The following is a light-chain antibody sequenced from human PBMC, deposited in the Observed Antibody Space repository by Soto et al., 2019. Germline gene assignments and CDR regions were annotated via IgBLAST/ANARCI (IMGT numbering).Light chain of an antibody. J-gene: IGKJ4*01. CDR1: QSISTY. V-gene: IGKV3-15*01. Sequence: IVMTQSQATLSVSPGERATLSCRASQSISTYLACYQQKPGQAPRLLIFGASTRATGIPARFSGSGSGSEFTLTISSLQSEDFAVYSCQQYNNWPLVTFGGGTQVEIK. CDR3: QQYNNWPLVT. CDR2: GAS.